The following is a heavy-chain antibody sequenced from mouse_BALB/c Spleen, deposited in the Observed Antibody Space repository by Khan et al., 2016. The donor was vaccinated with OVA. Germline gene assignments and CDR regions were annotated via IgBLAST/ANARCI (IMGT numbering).Heavy chain of an antibody. Sequence: EVELVESGGDLVKPGGSLKLSCAASGFTFSTYGMSWVRQTPDKRLEWVATVSTGGSYTYYPDSVKGRFTISRDNAKNTLYLQMSGLKAEDTAMVYCTRLAYYYGSEGFAYWGQGTLVAVSA. J-gene: IGHJ3*01. D-gene: IGHD1-1*01. CDR3: TRLAYYYGSEGFAY. V-gene: IGHV5-6*01. CDR2: VSTGGSYT. CDR1: GFTFSTYG.